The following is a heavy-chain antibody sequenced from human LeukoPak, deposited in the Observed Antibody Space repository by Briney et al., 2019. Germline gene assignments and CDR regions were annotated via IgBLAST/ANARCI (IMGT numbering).Heavy chain of an antibody. V-gene: IGHV1-8*01. CDR3: ARGPRNYYDSSGYYDSYYYGMDV. D-gene: IGHD3-22*01. J-gene: IGHJ6*02. Sequence: GASVKVSCKASGYTFTSYNINWVRQATRQGLEWMGWMNPNSGNTGYAHNIQGRITMTRNTSISTAYMELSSLRSEDTAVYYCARGPRNYYDSSGYYDSYYYGMDVWGQGTTVTVSS. CDR1: GYTFTSYN. CDR2: MNPNSGNT.